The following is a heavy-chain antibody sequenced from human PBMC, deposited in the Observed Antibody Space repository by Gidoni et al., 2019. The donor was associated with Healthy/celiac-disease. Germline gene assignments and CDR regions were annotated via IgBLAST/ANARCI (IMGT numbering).Heavy chain of an antibody. Sequence: QVQLPQSGPGLVKPSQTLSLPCSISAASLSSNSAAWNWIRQSPSRGLEWLGRTYYRSKWYNDYAVSVKSRITINPDTSKNQFSLQLNSVTPEDTAVYYCAREVQGSGWSYVNYWGQGTLVTVSS. V-gene: IGHV6-1*01. CDR1: AASLSSNSAA. J-gene: IGHJ4*02. CDR3: AREVQGSGWSYVNY. CDR2: TYYRSKWYN. D-gene: IGHD6-19*01.